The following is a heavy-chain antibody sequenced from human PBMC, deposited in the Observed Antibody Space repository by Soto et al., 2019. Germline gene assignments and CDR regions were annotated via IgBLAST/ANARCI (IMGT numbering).Heavy chain of an antibody. J-gene: IGHJ4*02. CDR1: GGSVSSAGYY. V-gene: IGHV4-31*03. CDR3: ARGIFLATAAAYFDF. CDR2: IYYSGST. D-gene: IGHD6-13*01. Sequence: QVQLQESGPGLVKPSQTLSLTCSVSGGSVSSAGYYWTWIRQHPGKGLEWIGYIYYSGSTYYNPSLKGRVIISIGASENQFSLMLSSVTAADTAVYYCARGIFLATAAAYFDFWGQGTLVTVSS.